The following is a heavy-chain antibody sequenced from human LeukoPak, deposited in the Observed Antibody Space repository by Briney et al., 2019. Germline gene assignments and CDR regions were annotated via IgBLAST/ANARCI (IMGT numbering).Heavy chain of an antibody. CDR3: ARRSWTNDFDY. D-gene: IGHD6-13*01. Sequence: TGGSLRLSCSASGFTFSDDFMSWMRQAPGGGLEWVSYITSGRTMYYADSVKGQFTISRDNAKNSLSLQMNSLRAEETAVYYCARRSWTNDFDYWGQGTLVTVSS. J-gene: IGHJ4*02. V-gene: IGHV3-11*01. CDR2: ITSGRTM. CDR1: GFTFSDDF.